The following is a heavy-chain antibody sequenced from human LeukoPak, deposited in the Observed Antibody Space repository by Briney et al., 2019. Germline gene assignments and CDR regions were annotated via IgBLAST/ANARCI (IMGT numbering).Heavy chain of an antibody. CDR3: ARGVSSGWYGY. V-gene: IGHV4-34*01. Sequence: SETLSLTCAVYGGSFSGYYWSWIRQPPGKGLEGIGEINHSGSTNYNPSLKSRVTISVDTSKNQFSLKLSSVTAADTAVYYCARGVSSGWYGYWGQGTLVTVSS. CDR2: INHSGST. J-gene: IGHJ4*02. CDR1: GGSFSGYY. D-gene: IGHD6-19*01.